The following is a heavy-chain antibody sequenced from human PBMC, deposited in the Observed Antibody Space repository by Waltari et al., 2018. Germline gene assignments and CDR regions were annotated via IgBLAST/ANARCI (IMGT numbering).Heavy chain of an antibody. Sequence: QVQLQESGPGLVKPSETLSLTCTVSGGSISSYYWSWIRQPAGKGLEWIGRIYTSGSTTYHPALKSRVTMSVDTSKNQCSLKLSSVTAADTAVYYCAITVAGTPWVSYWGQGTLVTVSS. V-gene: IGHV4-4*07. CDR2: IYTSGST. CDR3: AITVAGTPWVSY. D-gene: IGHD6-19*01. CDR1: GGSISSYY. J-gene: IGHJ4*02.